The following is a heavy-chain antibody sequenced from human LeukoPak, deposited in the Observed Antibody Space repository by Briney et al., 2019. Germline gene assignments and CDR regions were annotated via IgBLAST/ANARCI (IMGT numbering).Heavy chain of an antibody. Sequence: PSETLSLTCTVSGGSISNNRNYWAWIRQPPGKGLEWIGSIYYSGSTYYNPSLQSRVTISRDMSKNQFSLKLGSVTAADTALYYCARGWDYYDSRMDFWGQGTLVTVSS. CDR2: IYYSGST. V-gene: IGHV4-39*07. D-gene: IGHD3-22*01. J-gene: IGHJ4*02. CDR1: GGSISNNRNY. CDR3: ARGWDYYDSRMDF.